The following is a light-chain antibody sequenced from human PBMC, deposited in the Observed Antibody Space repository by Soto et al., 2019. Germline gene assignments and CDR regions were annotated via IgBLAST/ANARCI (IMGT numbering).Light chain of an antibody. V-gene: IGKV3D-20*02. CDR3: QVRTDWPPFKYT. J-gene: IGKJ2*01. CDR2: GAS. CDR1: QSVSSSY. Sequence: ELVLTQSPGTLSFSPGERATLSCRASQSVSSSYLAWYQQKPGQAPRLLIYGASSRATGIPDRFSGSGSGTDFTLTISRLEPEDFAIYFCQVRTDWPPFKYTFGQGTKLEVK.